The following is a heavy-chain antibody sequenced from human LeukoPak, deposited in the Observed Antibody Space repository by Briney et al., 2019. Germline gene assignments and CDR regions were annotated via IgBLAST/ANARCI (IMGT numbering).Heavy chain of an antibody. V-gene: IGHV3-23*01. J-gene: IGHJ3*02. CDR2: ITGGGDTT. CDR3: ARDRSRRWLQSDAFDI. D-gene: IGHD5-24*01. CDR1: GFTFTSYA. Sequence: PGGSLRLSCAASGFTFTSYAMTWVRQAPGKGLEWVSAITGGGDTTYYADSVKGRFTISRDNSKNTLYLQMNSLRAEDTAVYYCARDRSRRWLQSDAFDIWGQGTMVTVSS.